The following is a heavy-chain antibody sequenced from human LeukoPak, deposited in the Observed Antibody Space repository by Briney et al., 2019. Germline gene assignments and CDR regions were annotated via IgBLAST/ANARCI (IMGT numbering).Heavy chain of an antibody. CDR3: ARNRLRFLEWLSEGMDV. CDR2: INHSGST. Sequence: AETLSLTCAVYGGCLGSYYWRWVRQSPGKGLEWIGEINHSGSTNYNPSLKSRVTISVDTSKNQFSLKLSSVTAADTAVYYCARNRLRFLEWLSEGMDVWGQGTTVTVSS. CDR1: GGCLGSYY. J-gene: IGHJ6*02. D-gene: IGHD3-3*01. V-gene: IGHV4-34*01.